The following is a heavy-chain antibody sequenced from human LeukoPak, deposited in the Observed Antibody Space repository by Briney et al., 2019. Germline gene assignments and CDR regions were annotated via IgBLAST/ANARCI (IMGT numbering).Heavy chain of an antibody. CDR3: ARGSYCSSTSCYGDVDY. CDR1: GYTFTSYY. CDR2: MNPNSGNT. D-gene: IGHD2-2*01. V-gene: IGHV1-8*03. J-gene: IGHJ4*02. Sequence: GASVKVSCKASGYTFTSYYMHWMRQATGQGLEWMGWMNPNSGNTGYAQKFQGRVTITRNTSISTAYMELSSLRSEDTAVYYCARGSYCSSTSCYGDVDYWGQGTLVTVSS.